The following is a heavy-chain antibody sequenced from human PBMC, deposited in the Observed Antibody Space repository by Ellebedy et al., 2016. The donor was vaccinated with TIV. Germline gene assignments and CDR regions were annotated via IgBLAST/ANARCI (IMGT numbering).Heavy chain of an antibody. CDR3: ARSQFGGSYGMDV. CDR2: IIPIVGIA. D-gene: IGHD3-16*01. J-gene: IGHJ6*02. Sequence: AASVKVSCKASGGPFSSYAISWVRQAPGQGLEWMGRIIPIVGIANYAQNFQDRVTITADKSTSTAYMELSSLRSEDTAVYYCARSQFGGSYGMDVWGQGTTVTVSS. V-gene: IGHV1-69*04. CDR1: GGPFSSYA.